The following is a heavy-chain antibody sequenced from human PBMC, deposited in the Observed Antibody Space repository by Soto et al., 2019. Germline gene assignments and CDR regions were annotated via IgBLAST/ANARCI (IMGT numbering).Heavy chain of an antibody. CDR1: EFTFSNYG. D-gene: IGHD3-10*01. Sequence: ESGGGVVQPGRSLRLSCAASEFTFSNYGMHWVRQAPGKGLEWVAVILNDGSNRYHADSVKDRFTISRDNSKNTLYLQMNRLRAENTALFYCARDDEYSGNGMDVWGQGTTVTVS. J-gene: IGHJ6*02. CDR2: ILNDGSNR. CDR3: ARDDEYSGNGMDV. V-gene: IGHV3-33*01.